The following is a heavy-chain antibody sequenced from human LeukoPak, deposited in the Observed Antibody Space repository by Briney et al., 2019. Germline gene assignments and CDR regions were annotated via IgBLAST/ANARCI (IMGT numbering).Heavy chain of an antibody. V-gene: IGHV3-33*01. J-gene: IGHJ4*02. CDR3: ARDYAANYDFWSGYYSY. Sequence: GRSLRLSCAASGFTFSSYGMHWVRQAPGKGLEWVAVIWYDGSNKYYADSVKGRFTISRDNSKNTLYLQMNSLRAEDTAVYYCARDYAANYDFWSGYYSYWGQGTLVTVSS. CDR2: IWYDGSNK. D-gene: IGHD3-3*01. CDR1: GFTFSSYG.